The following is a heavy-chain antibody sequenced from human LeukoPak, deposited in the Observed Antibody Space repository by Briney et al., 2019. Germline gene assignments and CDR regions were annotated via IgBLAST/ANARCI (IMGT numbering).Heavy chain of an antibody. D-gene: IGHD6-6*01. CDR1: GFTFSSSD. Sequence: PGGSLRLSCAASGFTFSSSDMHWVRQPPGKGLEWVSAICTIGDTYYPGSVKGRFTISRENAKNTLYLQMNSLRAGDTAVYYCARDPYSSYEYYFDYWGQGTLVTVSS. CDR2: ICTIGDT. J-gene: IGHJ4*02. V-gene: IGHV3-13*01. CDR3: ARDPYSSYEYYFDY.